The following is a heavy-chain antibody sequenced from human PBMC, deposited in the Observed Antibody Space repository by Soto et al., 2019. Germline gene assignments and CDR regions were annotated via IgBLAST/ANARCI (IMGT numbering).Heavy chain of an antibody. V-gene: IGHV4-31*03. Sequence: QVQLLESGPGLVNPAQTLSLTCTVSGGSINTGGYFWTWIRQHPGKGLEWIGYIASSGSTYYNPSLKGRLTIAADTSENQSSVRLTSVTAAETAVYYCARDYPYSYDNSGYSGCFDYWGPGTLVTVSS. J-gene: IGHJ4*02. CDR3: ARDYPYSYDNSGYSGCFDY. D-gene: IGHD3-22*01. CDR1: GGSINTGGYF. CDR2: IASSGST.